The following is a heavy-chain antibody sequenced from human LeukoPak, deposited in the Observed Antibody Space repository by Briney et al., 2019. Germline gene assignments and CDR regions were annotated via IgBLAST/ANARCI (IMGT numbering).Heavy chain of an antibody. CDR1: GDSISSYY. CDR2: IYSSGST. CDR3: ARFAYCGGHCWYYFDY. Sequence: PSETLSLTCTVSGDSISSYYWSWVRQPPGKGLEWIGYIYSSGSTNYNPSLKSRITISVDTSKNQFSLKLSSVTAADTAVYYCARFAYCGGHCWYYFDYWGQGSLVTVSS. J-gene: IGHJ4*02. D-gene: IGHD2-21*02. V-gene: IGHV4-59*01.